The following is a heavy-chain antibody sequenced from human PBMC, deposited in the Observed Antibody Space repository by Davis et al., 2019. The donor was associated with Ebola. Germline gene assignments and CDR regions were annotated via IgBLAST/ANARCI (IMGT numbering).Heavy chain of an antibody. Sequence: SVKVSCKASGGTFSSYAISWVRQAPGQGLEWMEGIIPILGIANYAQKFQGRVTITADKSTSTAYMELSSLRSEDTAVYYCAAGQGWLQLWGSYYYYYMDVWGKGTTVTVSS. D-gene: IGHD5-24*01. J-gene: IGHJ6*03. V-gene: IGHV1-69*10. CDR1: GGTFSSYA. CDR2: IIPILGIA. CDR3: AAGQGWLQLWGSYYYYYMDV.